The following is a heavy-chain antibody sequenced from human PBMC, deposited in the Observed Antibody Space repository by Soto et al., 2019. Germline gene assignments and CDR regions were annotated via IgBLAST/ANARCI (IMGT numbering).Heavy chain of an antibody. D-gene: IGHD1-26*01. CDR2: ISNIGRT. CDR3: ARDPVGVTHFDY. CDR1: SISTYY. Sequence: QVQLQESGPGLVRPSETLSLPCTVGSISTYYWNWIRQPPGKALEWIGYISNIGRTTYNPSLRSRVTMSIDTSKHQFSLKLNSVTAADTAVYYCARDPVGVTHFDYWGQGVLVTVSS. J-gene: IGHJ4*02. V-gene: IGHV4-59*01.